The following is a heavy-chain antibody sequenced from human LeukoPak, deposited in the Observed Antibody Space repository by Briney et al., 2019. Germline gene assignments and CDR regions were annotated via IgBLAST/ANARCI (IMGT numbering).Heavy chain of an antibody. D-gene: IGHD3-3*01. CDR2: FSGSGDST. J-gene: IGHJ4*02. CDR3: AKDNWVAWYYDFWSGYSEDY. Sequence: GGSLRLSVEAPGFPFITSAMTWVGQGPGKGLEWVQGFSGSGDSTYYADSVKGRFTISRDNSKNTLYLQMNSLRAEDTAVYYCAKDNWVAWYYDFWSGYSEDYWGQGTLVTVSS. CDR1: GFPFITSA. V-gene: IGHV3-23*01.